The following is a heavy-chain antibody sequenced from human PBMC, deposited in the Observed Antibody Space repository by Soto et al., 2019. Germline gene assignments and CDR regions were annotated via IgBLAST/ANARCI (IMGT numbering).Heavy chain of an antibody. CDR3: LSGEGQNGHDTRSYY. J-gene: IGHJ4*02. CDR2: ISYNGIDT. CDR1: GFTFSNHG. V-gene: IGHV3-30*03. D-gene: IGHD5-12*01. Sequence: QMQLVESGGGVVQPGRSLRLSCATSGFTFSNHGIHWFRQAPGKGLEWVGDISYNGIDTWYADSVKGRFTIYRDNFKNTAYLQMNGLRLEDTAVYYCLSGEGQNGHDTRSYYWGQGTLVTVSP.